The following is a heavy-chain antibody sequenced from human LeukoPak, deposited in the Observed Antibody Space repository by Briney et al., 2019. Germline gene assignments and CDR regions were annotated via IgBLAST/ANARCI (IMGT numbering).Heavy chain of an antibody. CDR1: GYTFGTSG. J-gene: IGHJ1*01. D-gene: IGHD3-10*01. CDR3: ARDGPLGYFQD. V-gene: IGHV1-18*01. CDR2: IRPDFRMT. Sequence: ASVKLSCKTSGYTFGTSGICWVRQAPGQGLEWMGWIRPDFRMTYYAQKVQGRVAMTADTSTRTAYLELRSLRSDDTAAYYCARDGPLGYFQDWGQGTLVTVSS.